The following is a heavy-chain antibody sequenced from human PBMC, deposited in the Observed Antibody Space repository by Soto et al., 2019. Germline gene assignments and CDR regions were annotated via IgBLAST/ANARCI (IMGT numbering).Heavy chain of an antibody. V-gene: IGHV3-53*01. J-gene: IGHJ4*02. D-gene: IGHD6-19*01. CDR1: GFTVSSNY. CDR2: IYTSGDT. CDR3: ARGAKSGWYLAEY. Sequence: LRLSCAASGFTVSSNYMSWVRQAPGQGLEWVSVIYTSGDTNYADSVKGRFTISRDNSKNTVNLQMNSLRAEDTAVYYCARGAKSGWYLAEYWGQGTLVTVSS.